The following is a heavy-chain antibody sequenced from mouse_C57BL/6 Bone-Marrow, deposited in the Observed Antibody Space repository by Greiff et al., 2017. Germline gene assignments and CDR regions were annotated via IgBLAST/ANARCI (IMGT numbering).Heavy chain of an antibody. CDR1: GYAFSSYW. D-gene: IGHD1-1*01. Sequence: QVQLQQSGAELVKPGASVKISCKASGYAFSSYWMNWVKQRPGKGLEWIGQIYPGDGDTNYNGKLKGKATLTADKSSSTAYMQLSSLTSEDSAVYFCARWGYGISYWYFDVWGTGTTGTVSS. V-gene: IGHV1-80*01. CDR3: ARWGYGISYWYFDV. J-gene: IGHJ1*03. CDR2: IYPGDGDT.